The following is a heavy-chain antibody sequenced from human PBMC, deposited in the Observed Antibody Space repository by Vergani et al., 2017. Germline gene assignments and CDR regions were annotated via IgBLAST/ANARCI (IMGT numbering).Heavy chain of an antibody. CDR2: ISVSGGST. CDR3: AKVAAHSGSYWYFDY. J-gene: IGHJ4*02. D-gene: IGHD1-26*01. Sequence: EVQLLESGGGLVQPGGSLRLSCAASGFTFSSYAMSWVRQAPGKGLGWVSAISVSGGSTYYADPVKGRFTMSRDKSKNTLYLQVNSLRAEDTAVYYCAKVAAHSGSYWYFDYWGQGTLVTVSS. V-gene: IGHV3-23*01. CDR1: GFTFSSYA.